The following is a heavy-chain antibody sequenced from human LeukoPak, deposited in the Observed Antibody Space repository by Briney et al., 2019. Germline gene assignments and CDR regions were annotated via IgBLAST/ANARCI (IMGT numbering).Heavy chain of an antibody. J-gene: IGHJ5*02. V-gene: IGHV3-23*01. Sequence: GGSLRLSCAASGFTFSSYAMSWVRQAPGKGLEWVSAISGSGGGTYYADSVKGRFTISRDNSKDTLYLQMNSLRAEDTAVYYCAKDGVVPAAGWFDPWGQGTLSPSPQ. CDR2: ISGSGGGT. CDR3: AKDGVVPAAGWFDP. CDR1: GFTFSSYA. D-gene: IGHD2-2*01.